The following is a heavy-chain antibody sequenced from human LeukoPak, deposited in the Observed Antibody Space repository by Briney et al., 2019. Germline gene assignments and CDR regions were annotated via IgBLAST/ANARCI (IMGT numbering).Heavy chain of an antibody. J-gene: IGHJ6*03. V-gene: IGHV3-11*01. CDR2: IDVRGDKI. Sequence: GGSLRLSCAASGFIFSDYYMTWIRQAPGKGLEWVAHIDVRGDKILYAASVKGRFTISRDSASNSLYLQINNLRAEDTAVYYCAREDNVWNLLYNYYMDVWGKGTTVTVSS. CDR1: GFIFSDYY. D-gene: IGHD1-1*01. CDR3: AREDNVWNLLYNYYMDV.